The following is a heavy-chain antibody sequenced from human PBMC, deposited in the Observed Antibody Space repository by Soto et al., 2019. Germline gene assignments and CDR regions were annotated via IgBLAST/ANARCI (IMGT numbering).Heavy chain of an antibody. CDR1: GFTFSRCP. CDR2: ISSNSTYI. V-gene: IGHV3-21*06. J-gene: IGHJ4*02. CDR3: ARYGYSGNIYLL. D-gene: IGHD1-26*01. Sequence: PAGSLSLSCAASGFTFSRCPMNWIRQALGKGLEWVSTISSNSTYIYYADSVKGRFTIARDNAKNSLYLQMNSLRVEDRAMYYCARYGYSGNIYLLWGQGTLVTVSS.